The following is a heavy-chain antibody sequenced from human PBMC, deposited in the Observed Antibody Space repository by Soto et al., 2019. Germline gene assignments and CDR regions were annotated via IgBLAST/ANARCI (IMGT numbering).Heavy chain of an antibody. D-gene: IGHD3-9*01. Sequence: PSETLSLTCTVSVGSISSGGYYWIWIRQHPGKGLEWIGYIYYSGSTYYNPSLKSRVTISVDTSKNQFSLKLSSVTAADTAVYYCARAEYYDILTGYYPHDAFDIWGQGTMVTVSS. CDR3: ARAEYYDILTGYYPHDAFDI. CDR2: IYYSGST. V-gene: IGHV4-31*03. CDR1: VGSISSGGYY. J-gene: IGHJ3*02.